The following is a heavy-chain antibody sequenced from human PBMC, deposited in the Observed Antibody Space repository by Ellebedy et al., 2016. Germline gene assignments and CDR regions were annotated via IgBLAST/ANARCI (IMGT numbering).Heavy chain of an antibody. J-gene: IGHJ4*02. D-gene: IGHD1-20*01. Sequence: SETLSLTCAVYGGSFSGYYWSWIRQPPGKGLEWIGEINHSGSTNYNPSLKSRVTISVDTSKNQFSLKLSSVTAADTAVYYCARDPSGTITGTIYWGQGTLVTVSS. CDR3: ARDPSGTITGTIY. V-gene: IGHV4-34*01. CDR2: INHSGST. CDR1: GGSFSGYY.